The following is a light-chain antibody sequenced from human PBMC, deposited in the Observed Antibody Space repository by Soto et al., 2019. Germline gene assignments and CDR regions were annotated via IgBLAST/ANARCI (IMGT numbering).Light chain of an antibody. CDR2: HNS. V-gene: IGLV1-47*02. CDR1: TSKIGSNY. Sequence: QSVLTQPPSASGTPGQRVTISCSGSTSKIGSNYVYWYFQLPGTAPNFLVYHNSRRPSGVPDRFSGSKSGNTASLTVSGLQAEDEADYYCSSYAGSSNVFGTGTKLTVL. CDR3: SSYAGSSNV. J-gene: IGLJ1*01.